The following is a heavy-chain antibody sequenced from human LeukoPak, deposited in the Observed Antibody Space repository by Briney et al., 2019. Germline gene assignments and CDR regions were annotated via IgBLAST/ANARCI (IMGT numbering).Heavy chain of an antibody. D-gene: IGHD3-10*01. Sequence: GGSLRLSCAASGFTFSTYAMSWVRQAPGKGLEWVSAISGSGSSIYYADSVKGWFTISRDNSKNTLYLQMNSLRAEDTAVYYCAKVVGVDYYGSGNRVDFDYWGQGTLVTVSP. V-gene: IGHV3-23*01. CDR3: AKVVGVDYYGSGNRVDFDY. CDR1: GFTFSTYA. J-gene: IGHJ4*02. CDR2: ISGSGSSI.